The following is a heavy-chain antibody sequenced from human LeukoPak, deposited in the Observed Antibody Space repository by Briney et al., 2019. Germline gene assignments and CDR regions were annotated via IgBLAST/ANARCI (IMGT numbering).Heavy chain of an antibody. D-gene: IGHD5-24*01. J-gene: IGHJ4*02. CDR2: IYSSGGST. V-gene: IGHV3-23*01. CDR1: GFTFSSYG. CDR3: AKDHPTTGGLQGYFDY. Sequence: GGSLRLSCAASGFTFSSYGMTWVRQAPGKGLEWVSGIYSSGGSTYYADSVKGRFTISRDNSKNTLYLQMSSLRVEDTAVYYCAKDHPTTGGLQGYFDYWGQGTLVTVSS.